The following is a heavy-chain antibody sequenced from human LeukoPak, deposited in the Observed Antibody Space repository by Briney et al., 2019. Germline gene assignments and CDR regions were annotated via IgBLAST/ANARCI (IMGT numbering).Heavy chain of an antibody. V-gene: IGHV1-8*01. CDR2: MSPNSGDT. CDR3: ARGPPNWGYDY. CDR1: GYTFTSYD. D-gene: IGHD7-27*01. J-gene: IGHJ4*02. Sequence: AASVKVSCKASGYTFTSYDFNWVRQATGQRPEWMGWMSPNSGDTGYAQKFQDRVTMTRNTSISTAYMELSSLRPDDTAVYYCARGPPNWGYDYWGPGTLVTVSS.